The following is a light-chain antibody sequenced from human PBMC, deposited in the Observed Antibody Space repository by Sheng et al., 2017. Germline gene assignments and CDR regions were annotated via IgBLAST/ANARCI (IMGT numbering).Light chain of an antibody. CDR1: QSVSSN. J-gene: IGKJ4*01. CDR3: QQYDKWPLN. CDR2: GGS. V-gene: IGKV3-15*01. Sequence: EIVLTQSPATLSVSPGERATLSCRASQSVSSNLAWYQQKPGQAPRLLIYGGSTRATGIPARFSGSGSGTEFTLTISSLQSEDSAEYFCQQYDKWPLNFGGGTKVEIK.